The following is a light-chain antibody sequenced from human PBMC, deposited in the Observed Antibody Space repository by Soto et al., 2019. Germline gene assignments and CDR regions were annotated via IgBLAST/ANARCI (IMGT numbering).Light chain of an antibody. CDR3: SSYTSSSTLV. J-gene: IGLJ2*01. CDR1: SSDVGGYNY. V-gene: IGLV2-14*03. Sequence: QSALTQPASVSGSPGQSITISCTGTSSDVGGYNYVSWYQHHPGKAPKLMIYDVTHRPSGVSDRFSGSKSGNTASLTISGLQAEDEADFYCSSYTSSSTLVFGGGTKLTVL. CDR2: DVT.